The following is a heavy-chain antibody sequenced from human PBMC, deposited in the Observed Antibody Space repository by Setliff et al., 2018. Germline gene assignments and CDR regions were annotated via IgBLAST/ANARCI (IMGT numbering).Heavy chain of an antibody. CDR2: VSYGGST. J-gene: IGHJ6*03. V-gene: IGHV4-59*08. CDR1: GAAISTYH. Sequence: PSETLSLTCAVSGAAISTYHWSWLRQPPGKGLEWIGYVSYGGSTKYNPSLESRVTISLDAPKNQFSLKLTSVTAADTAVYYCARTGTTYYYSCMDVWSKGTTVTVSS. CDR3: ARTGTTYYYSCMDV. D-gene: IGHD3-22*01.